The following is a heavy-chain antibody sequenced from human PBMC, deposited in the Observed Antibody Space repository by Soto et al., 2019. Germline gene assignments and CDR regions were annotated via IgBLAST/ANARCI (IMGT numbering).Heavy chain of an antibody. Sequence: PSETLSLTCAVSGASISSGGYYWSWIRQHPGKGLEWIGYIYYSGSTYYNPSLKSRAATSVDTSKNHFSLKLSSVDAADTAVYYCARDGGDTLTITGFNYGQYFFDCWGQGALVTVSS. J-gene: IGHJ4*02. D-gene: IGHD5-18*01. CDR3: ARDGGDTLTITGFNYGQYFFDC. V-gene: IGHV4-31*11. CDR2: IYYSGST. CDR1: GASISSGGYY.